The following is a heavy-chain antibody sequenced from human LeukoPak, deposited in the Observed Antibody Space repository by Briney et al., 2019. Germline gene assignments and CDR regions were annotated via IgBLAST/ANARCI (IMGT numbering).Heavy chain of an antibody. CDR1: GGSISSYY. V-gene: IGHV4-59*01. CDR3: ARAQPDYSMDV. D-gene: IGHD1-14*01. Sequence: PSETLSLTCTVSGGSISSYYWSWIRQPPGKGLEWIGYIYYSGSTNYNPSLKSRVTISVDTSKNQFSLKLSSVTAADTAVYYCARAQPDYSMDVWGKGTTVTISS. J-gene: IGHJ6*04. CDR2: IYYSGST.